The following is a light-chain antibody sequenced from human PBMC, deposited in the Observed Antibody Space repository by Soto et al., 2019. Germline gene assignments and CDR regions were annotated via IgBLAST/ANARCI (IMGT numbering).Light chain of an antibody. CDR2: DTS. CDR3: RRYNTGPPT. CDR1: QGIADT. V-gene: IGKV3-15*01. Sequence: LPLCLPTLSASSGAGATLACRASQGIADTLAWYQHKPGQTPRLLIYDTSTRATGVPARFSGSRSGTEFTLAIDGLQSKNSPVYSARRYNTGPPTFAKGNDVEI. J-gene: IGKJ4*01.